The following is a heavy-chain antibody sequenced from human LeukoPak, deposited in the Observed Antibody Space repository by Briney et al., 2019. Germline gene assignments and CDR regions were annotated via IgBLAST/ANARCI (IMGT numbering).Heavy chain of an antibody. CDR3: ARGQRFLRLPPDY. CDR1: GFTFSSYW. V-gene: IGHV3-7*01. D-gene: IGHD2-21*01. CDR2: IKQDGSEK. J-gene: IGHJ4*02. Sequence: PGGSLRLSCAASGFTFSSYWMSWVRQAPGKGLEWVANIKQDGSEKYYVDSVKGRFTISRDNAKNSLYLQMNSLRAEDTAVYYRARGQRFLRLPPDYWGQGTLVTVSS.